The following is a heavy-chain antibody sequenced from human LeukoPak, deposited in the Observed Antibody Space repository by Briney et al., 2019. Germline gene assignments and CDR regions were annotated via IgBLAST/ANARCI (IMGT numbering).Heavy chain of an antibody. J-gene: IGHJ4*02. Sequence: SETLSLTCTVSGGSISSYYWSWIRQPPGKGLEWIGYIYYSGSTNYNPSLKSRVTISVDTSRNQLSLKLSSVTAADTAVYYCARYSSGWYGEGPFDYWGQGTLVTVSS. V-gene: IGHV4-59*08. CDR3: ARYSSGWYGEGPFDY. CDR1: GGSISSYY. CDR2: IYYSGST. D-gene: IGHD6-19*01.